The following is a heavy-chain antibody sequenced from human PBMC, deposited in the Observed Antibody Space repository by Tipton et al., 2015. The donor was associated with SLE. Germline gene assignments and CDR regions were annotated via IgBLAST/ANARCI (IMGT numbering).Heavy chain of an antibody. CDR2: IKQDGSEK. J-gene: IGHJ3*01. Sequence: SLRPSCAASGFTFSRHWMSWVRQAPGKGLEWVANIKQDGSEKFFVDSVKGRFTISRDNAKNSLYLQMDSLRAEDTAVYYCVRNGGAFDFWGQGTMVTVSS. CDR3: VRNGGAFDF. V-gene: IGHV3-7*05. CDR1: GFTFSRHW. D-gene: IGHD2-8*01.